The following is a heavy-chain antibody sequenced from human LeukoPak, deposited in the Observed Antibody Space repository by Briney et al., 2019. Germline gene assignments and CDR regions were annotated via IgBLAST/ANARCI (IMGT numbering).Heavy chain of an antibody. CDR2: IYYSGST. V-gene: IGHV4-31*03. J-gene: IGHJ4*02. CDR3: ASAPRYYYDSSGYYEPLVDY. CDR1: GGSISSGGYY. Sequence: SETLSLTCTVSGGSISSGGYYWSWLRQHLGKGLEWIGYIYYSGSTYYNPSLKSRVTISVDTSKNQFSLKLSSVTAADTAVYYCASAPRYYYDSSGYYEPLVDYWGQGTLVTVSS. D-gene: IGHD3-22*01.